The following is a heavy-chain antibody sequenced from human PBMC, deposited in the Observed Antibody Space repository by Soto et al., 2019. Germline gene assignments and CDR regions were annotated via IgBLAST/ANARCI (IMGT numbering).Heavy chain of an antibody. Sequence: QVQLQQWGAGLLKPSETLSLTCAVYGGSFSGYYWSWISQPPGKGLEWIGEINHSGSTNYNPSLKSRVTISVDTSKNQFSLKLSSVTAADTAVYYCARSPGYDFWSGYYQHRYYFDYWGQGTLVTVSS. CDR3: ARSPGYDFWSGYYQHRYYFDY. J-gene: IGHJ4*02. V-gene: IGHV4-34*01. D-gene: IGHD3-3*01. CDR2: INHSGST. CDR1: GGSFSGYY.